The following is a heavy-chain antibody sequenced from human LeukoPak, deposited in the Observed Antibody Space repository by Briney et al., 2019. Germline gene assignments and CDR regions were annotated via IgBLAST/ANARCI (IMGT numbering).Heavy chain of an antibody. CDR2: IFYSGST. J-gene: IGHJ4*02. Sequence: PSETLSLTCTVSGGSISSSTNYWGWIRQPPGKGLEFIGSIFYSGSTYCNPSLKSRITISVDTSKNQFSLKLSSVTAADTAVYYCARGVVGSGSLHLDYWGQGTLVTVSS. CDR1: GGSISSSTNY. D-gene: IGHD3-10*01. CDR3: ARGVVGSGSLHLDY. V-gene: IGHV4-39*01.